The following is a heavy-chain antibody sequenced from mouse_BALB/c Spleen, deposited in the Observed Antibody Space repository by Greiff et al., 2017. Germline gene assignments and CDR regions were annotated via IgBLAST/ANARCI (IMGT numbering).Heavy chain of an antibody. CDR3: ARRGNYPYAMDY. J-gene: IGHJ4*01. V-gene: IGHV5-17*02. CDR2: ISSGSSTI. CDR1: GFTFSSFG. D-gene: IGHD2-1*01. Sequence: EVQRVESGGGLVQPGGSRKLSCAASGFTFSSFGVHWVRQAPEKGLEWVAYISSGSSTIYYADTVKGRFTISRDNPKNTLFLQMTSLRSEDTAMYYCARRGNYPYAMDYWGQGTSVTVSS.